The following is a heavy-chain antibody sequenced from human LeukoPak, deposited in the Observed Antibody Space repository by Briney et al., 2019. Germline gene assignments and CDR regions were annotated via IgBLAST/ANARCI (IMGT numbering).Heavy chain of an antibody. D-gene: IGHD3-22*01. Sequence: GGSLRLSCTASGFTFGDYAMSWFREAPGKGQEWEGFIRSKAYGGTTEYAASVKGRFTISRDDSKSIAYLQMNSLKTEDTAVYYCTRDYYDSSGYQVFDYWGQGTLVTVSS. CDR2: IRSKAYGGTT. V-gene: IGHV3-49*03. CDR3: TRDYYDSSGYQVFDY. J-gene: IGHJ4*02. CDR1: GFTFGDYA.